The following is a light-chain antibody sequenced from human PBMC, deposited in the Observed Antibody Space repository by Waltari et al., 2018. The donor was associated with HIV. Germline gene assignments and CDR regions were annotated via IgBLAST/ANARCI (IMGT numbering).Light chain of an antibody. Sequence: QSALTQPPSASGSPGQPVAIPCTGSRNDIGTYHFVAWYQHHPGTAPKLVVYDVTRRPPGVPDRCSGTKSGYTASLTVSDRQVEDEADYYCGSYTEKDTFLLFGGGTKLAV. V-gene: IGLV2-8*01. CDR3: GSYTEKDTFLL. J-gene: IGLJ2*01. CDR1: RNDIGTYHF. CDR2: DVT.